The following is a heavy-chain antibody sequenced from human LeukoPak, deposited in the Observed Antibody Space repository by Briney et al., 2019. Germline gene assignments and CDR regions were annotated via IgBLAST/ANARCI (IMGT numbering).Heavy chain of an antibody. V-gene: IGHV4-34*01. J-gene: IGHJ3*02. CDR2: INHSGST. D-gene: IGHD1-26*01. CDR3: ARDSAWELQPDAFDI. Sequence: SETLSLTCAVYGGSFSGYYWSWIRQPPGKGLEWIGEINHSGSTNYNPSLKSRVTISVDTSKTQFSLKLSSVTAADTAVYYCARDSAWELQPDAFDIWGQGTMVTVSS. CDR1: GGSFSGYY.